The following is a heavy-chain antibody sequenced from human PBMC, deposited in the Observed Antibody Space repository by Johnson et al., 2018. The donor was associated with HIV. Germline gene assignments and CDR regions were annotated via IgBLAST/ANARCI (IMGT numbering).Heavy chain of an antibody. D-gene: IGHD6-13*01. CDR1: GFTFSNFG. V-gene: IGHV3-30*18. CDR2: ISFDGHLK. CDR3: AKDICSPRIAAAGAFDI. J-gene: IGHJ3*02. Sequence: QVQLVESGGGVVQPGRSLRLSCAASGFTFSNFGIHWVRQAPGKGPEWVPVISFDGHLKKYADSGTGRFTISRDNAKNSLYLQMNSLRAEDTALYYCAKDICSPRIAAAGAFDIWGQGTMVTVSS.